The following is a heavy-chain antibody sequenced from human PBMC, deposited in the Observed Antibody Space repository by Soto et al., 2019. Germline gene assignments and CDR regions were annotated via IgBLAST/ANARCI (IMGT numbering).Heavy chain of an antibody. Sequence: QVQLVESGGGVVQPGRSLRLSCAASGFTFSSYGMHWVRQAPGKGLEWVAVISYDGSNKYYADSVKGRFTISRDNSKNTLYLQMNSLRAEDTAVYYCAKDQHYEDSSGYYYFDYWGQGTLVTVSS. D-gene: IGHD3-22*01. CDR2: ISYDGSNK. CDR1: GFTFSSYG. J-gene: IGHJ4*02. V-gene: IGHV3-30*18. CDR3: AKDQHYEDSSGYYYFDY.